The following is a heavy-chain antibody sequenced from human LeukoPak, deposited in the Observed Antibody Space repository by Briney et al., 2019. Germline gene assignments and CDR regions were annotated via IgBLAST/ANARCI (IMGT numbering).Heavy chain of an antibody. CDR1: GDSFSSHF. D-gene: IGHD4-17*01. V-gene: IGHV4-59*11. J-gene: IGHJ3*02. Sequence: SETLSLTCVVSGDSFSSHFWTWIRQSPGKGLEWIGYISYIGSTNYNPSLKSRVSISIDTSKNQFSLKLRSVTAADTAVYYCARDLVTVTKGFDIWGQGTMVSVSS. CDR2: ISYIGST. CDR3: ARDLVTVTKGFDI.